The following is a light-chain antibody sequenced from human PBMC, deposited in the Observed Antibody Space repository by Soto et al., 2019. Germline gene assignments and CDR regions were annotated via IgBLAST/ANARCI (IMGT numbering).Light chain of an antibody. CDR1: SGHSSYA. V-gene: IGLV4-69*01. CDR2: LNSDGSH. Sequence: QLVLTQSPSASASLGASVKLTCTLSSGHSSYAIAWHQQQPEKGPRYLMKLNSDGSHSKGDGIPDRFSGSSFGAERYLTISSLQSEDEADYYCQTWGTGIQVFGTGTKLTVL. J-gene: IGLJ1*01. CDR3: QTWGTGIQV.